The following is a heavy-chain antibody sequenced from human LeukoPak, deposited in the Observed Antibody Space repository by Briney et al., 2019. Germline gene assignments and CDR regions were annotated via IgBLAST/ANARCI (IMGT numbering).Heavy chain of an antibody. J-gene: IGHJ4*02. CDR2: IYYSGST. CDR1: GGSISSGGYY. Sequence: PSQTLSLTCTVSGGSISSGGYYWSWIRQHPGKGLEWIGHIYYSGSTYYNPSLKSRVTISVDTSKNQFSLKLSSVTAADTAVYYCASHSDYCSSTSCPFDYWGQGTLVTVSS. V-gene: IGHV4-31*03. D-gene: IGHD2-2*01. CDR3: ASHSDYCSSTSCPFDY.